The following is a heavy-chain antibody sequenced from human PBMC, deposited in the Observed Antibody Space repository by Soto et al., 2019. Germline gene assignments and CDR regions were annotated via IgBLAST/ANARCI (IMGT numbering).Heavy chain of an antibody. D-gene: IGHD3-3*01. CDR2: IIPIFGTA. Sequence: SVKVSCKASGGTFSSYAISWVRQAPGQGLEWMGGIIPIFGTANYAQKFQGRVTITADESTSTAYMELSSLRSEDTAVYYCARDGRYYDFWSGYGMDVWGQGTTVTVSS. J-gene: IGHJ6*02. CDR3: ARDGRYYDFWSGYGMDV. V-gene: IGHV1-69*13. CDR1: GGTFSSYA.